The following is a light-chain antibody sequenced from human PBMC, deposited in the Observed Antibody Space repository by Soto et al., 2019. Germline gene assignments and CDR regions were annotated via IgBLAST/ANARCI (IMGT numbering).Light chain of an antibody. CDR2: DDS. J-gene: IGLJ1*01. CDR3: QVWNGRSFQGV. Sequence: SYELAQPPSVSVAPGQTASIACGGDSIGTKGVNWYQQRPGQAPVVVVYDDSDRPTGIPERFSGSNSGNTATLTISRVEAGDEADYYCQVWNGRSFQGVFGPGTKVTVL. V-gene: IGLV3-21*02. CDR1: SIGTKG.